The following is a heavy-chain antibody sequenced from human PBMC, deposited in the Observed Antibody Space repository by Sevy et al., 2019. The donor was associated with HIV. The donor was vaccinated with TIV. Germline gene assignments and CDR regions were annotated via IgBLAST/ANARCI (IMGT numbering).Heavy chain of an antibody. CDR2: IYPGDSDT. Sequence: GESLKISCRGSGYRFSTSWIGWVRQMPGKGLEWMGMIYPGDSDTRYSPSFQDQVTFSVAKSVTTANLQWSSLKASDTAIYYCARVSDTGSFPFDFWGQGTLVTVSS. CDR1: GYRFSTSW. CDR3: ARVSDTGSFPFDF. V-gene: IGHV5-51*01. J-gene: IGHJ4*02. D-gene: IGHD1-26*01.